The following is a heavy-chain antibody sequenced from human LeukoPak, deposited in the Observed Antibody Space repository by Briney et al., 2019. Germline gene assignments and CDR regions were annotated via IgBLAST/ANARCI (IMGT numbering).Heavy chain of an antibody. CDR2: TRYDGSDK. D-gene: IGHD2-2*02. CDR3: AKDRGYQLLYGALDY. J-gene: IGHJ4*02. CDR1: GFIFSSYG. Sequence: QPGGSLRLSCAASGFIFSSYGMHWVRQAPGKGPEWVAFTRYDGSDKYYADSVKGRFTISRDNSKNTLYLQMNSLRAEDTAVYYCAKDRGYQLLYGALDYWGQGTLVTVSS. V-gene: IGHV3-30*02.